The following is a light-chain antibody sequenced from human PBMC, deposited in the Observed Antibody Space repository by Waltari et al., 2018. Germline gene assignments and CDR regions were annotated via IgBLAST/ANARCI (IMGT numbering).Light chain of an antibody. CDR3: AAWDDSLNGLV. CDR1: TSNIGSNT. V-gene: IGLV1-44*01. J-gene: IGLJ3*02. CDR2: GNN. Sequence: QSVLTQPPSASGTPGQRVAISCSGSTSNIGSNTVNWYQQLPGTAPQLRSDGNNQRPAGVPDRLSGSKSGTSASLAISGLLSEDEAEDFCAAWDDSLNGLVFGGGTKLTVL.